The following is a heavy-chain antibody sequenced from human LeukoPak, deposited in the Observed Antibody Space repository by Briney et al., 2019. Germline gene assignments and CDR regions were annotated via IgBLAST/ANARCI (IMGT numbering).Heavy chain of an antibody. CDR1: GGSISSNNW. Sequence: SGTLSLTCAVSGGSISSNNWWGWVRQPPGKGLEWIGEIYHSGSPNYNPSLKSRVTISVDRSKNQFSLKLSSVTAADTAVYYCARVVPGYYDSSGYYYSSYFDYWGQGTLVTVSS. D-gene: IGHD3-22*01. V-gene: IGHV4-4*02. CDR2: IYHSGSP. J-gene: IGHJ4*02. CDR3: ARVVPGYYDSSGYYYSSYFDY.